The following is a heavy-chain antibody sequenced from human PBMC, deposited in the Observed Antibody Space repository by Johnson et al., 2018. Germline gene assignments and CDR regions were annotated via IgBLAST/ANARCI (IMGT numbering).Heavy chain of an antibody. CDR1: GYTFPSFP. CDR2: INTGNDQT. V-gene: IGHV1-3*04. J-gene: IGHJ4*02. Sequence: QVQLVESGAEVKKPGASVKLSCKTSGYTFPSFPIHWVRQAPGQRPEWMGWINTGNDQTSYLPKLRGRDTMTRDSSATTVYMELGSLRSEDTAIYYCARERWDVHTFDYWGQGTLVTVSS. D-gene: IGHD5-24*01. CDR3: ARERWDVHTFDY.